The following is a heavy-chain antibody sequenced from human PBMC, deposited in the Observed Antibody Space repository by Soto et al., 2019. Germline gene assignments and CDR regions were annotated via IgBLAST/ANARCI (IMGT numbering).Heavy chain of an antibody. CDR1: GFTFSSYA. D-gene: IGHD3-22*01. J-gene: IGHJ3*02. CDR2: ISYDGSNK. CDR3: ARAASRVVVIFRFADDAFDI. Sequence: PGGSLRLSCAASGFTFSSYAMHWVRQAPGKGLEWVAVISYDGSNKYYADSVKGRFTISRDNSKNTLYLQMNSLRAEDTAVYYCARAASRVVVIFRFADDAFDIWGQGTMVTVSS. V-gene: IGHV3-30-3*01.